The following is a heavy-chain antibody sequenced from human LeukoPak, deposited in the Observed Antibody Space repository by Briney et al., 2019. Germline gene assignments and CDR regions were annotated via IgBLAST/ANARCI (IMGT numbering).Heavy chain of an antibody. CDR2: IYYSGST. CDR3: ARGVGGDGQLVHLFDY. V-gene: IGHV4-59*01. Sequence: KPSETLSLTCTVSGGSISNYYWSWIRQPPGRGLEWIGYIYYSGSTNYNPSLKSRVTISVDTSKNQFSLKLSSVTAADTAVYYCARGVGGDGQLVHLFDYWGQGTLVTVSS. CDR1: GGSISNYY. D-gene: IGHD3-16*01. J-gene: IGHJ4*02.